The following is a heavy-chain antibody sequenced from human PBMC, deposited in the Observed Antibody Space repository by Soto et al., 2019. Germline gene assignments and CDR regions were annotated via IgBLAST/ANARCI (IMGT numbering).Heavy chain of an antibody. D-gene: IGHD2-2*01. Sequence: GGSLRLSCAASGFTFSSYAMHWVRQAPGKGLEWVAVISYDGSNKYYADSVKGRFTISRDNSKNTLYLLMNSLRAEDTAVYYCAKDQTAYCSSTSAGWGQGTLVTVSS. V-gene: IGHV3-30-3*01. CDR3: AKDQTAYCSSTSAG. CDR1: GFTFSSYA. J-gene: IGHJ4*02. CDR2: ISYDGSNK.